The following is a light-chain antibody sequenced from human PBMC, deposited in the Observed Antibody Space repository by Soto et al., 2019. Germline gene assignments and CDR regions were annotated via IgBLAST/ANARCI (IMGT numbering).Light chain of an antibody. CDR1: QSISTW. Sequence: DIPMTQSPSTLSPSIEDRVTITSRASQSISTWLVGYKQKLGKAPKALLYDAPSMQSGVPSRFSGHGSGTGFLLTSSSLQRDDSAVDYCRQYKTYTTFGQGTKLEIK. J-gene: IGKJ2*01. CDR3: RQYKTYTT. V-gene: IGKV1-5*01. CDR2: DAP.